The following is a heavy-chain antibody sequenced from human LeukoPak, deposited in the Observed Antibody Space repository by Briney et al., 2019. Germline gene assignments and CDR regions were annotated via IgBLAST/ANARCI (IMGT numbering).Heavy chain of an antibody. CDR3: AKASSALVSNYYFDY. D-gene: IGHD5-18*01. CDR2: VSGSGGTT. J-gene: IGHJ4*02. V-gene: IGHV3-23*01. CDR1: GFTFRSYA. Sequence: GGSLRLSCAASGFTFRSYALSWVRQAPGKGLEWVSTVSGSGGTTYYADSVTGRFTIFRDNSKNTLYPQMNSLTTEDTAVYYCAKASSALVSNYYFDYWGQGTVVTVSS.